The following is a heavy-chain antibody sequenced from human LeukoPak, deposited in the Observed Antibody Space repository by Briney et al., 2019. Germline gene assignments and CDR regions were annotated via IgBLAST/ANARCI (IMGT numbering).Heavy chain of an antibody. CDR1: GYTFSSYA. J-gene: IGHJ4*02. D-gene: IGHD3-10*01. CDR3: ARNYGSGEFDY. V-gene: IGHV1-3*03. Sequence: GASVKVSCKASGYTFSSYAIHWVRQAPGQRLEWMGWISVGNGNTKYSQEFQGRITITRDTSASTAYMELSSLRSEDMAVYYCARNYGSGEFDYWGQGTLVTVSS. CDR2: ISVGNGNT.